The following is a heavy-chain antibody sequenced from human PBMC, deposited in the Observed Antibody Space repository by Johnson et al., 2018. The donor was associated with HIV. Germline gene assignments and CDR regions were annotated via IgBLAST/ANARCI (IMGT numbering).Heavy chain of an antibody. D-gene: IGHD6-13*01. CDR1: GFTFSSYA. Sequence: QVPLVESGGGVVQPGRSLRLSCAASGFTFSSYAMHWVRQAPGKGLEWVAVISYDGINKYYADSVKGRFTISRDNSNNTLYLQMDSLRAEDTAVYYCARPVIAADDAFDIWGQGTMVTVSS. V-gene: IGHV3-30-3*01. CDR3: ARPVIAADDAFDI. J-gene: IGHJ3*02. CDR2: ISYDGINK.